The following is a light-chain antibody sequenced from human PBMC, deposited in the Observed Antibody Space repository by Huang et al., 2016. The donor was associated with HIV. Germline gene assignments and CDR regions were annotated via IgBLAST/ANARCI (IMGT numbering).Light chain of an antibody. CDR3: QQYNNGCT. CDR2: GAS. CDR1: QSVSSY. Sequence: EIVMTQSPATLSVSPGERATLSCRASQSVSSYLVWYQQKPGQSPRLLIYGASTRATGIPARFSGSGSGTEFTLTITSLQSEDFVIYYCQQYNNGCTFGQGTKLEIK. V-gene: IGKV3-15*01. J-gene: IGKJ2*02.